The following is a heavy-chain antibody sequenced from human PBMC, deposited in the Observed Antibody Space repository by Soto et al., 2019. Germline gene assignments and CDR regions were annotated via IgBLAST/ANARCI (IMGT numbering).Heavy chain of an antibody. V-gene: IGHV3-23*01. CDR1: GFTLSSYA. Sequence: EVQLLESGGGLVQPGGSLRLSCAASGFTLSSYAMSWVRQAPGKGLEWVSAISGSGGSTSYADSVKGRFTISRDNSKNTLYLQMNSMRAEDTAVDYCAKGGYSSSWYLQHWGQGTLVTVSS. CDR2: ISGSGGST. J-gene: IGHJ1*01. CDR3: AKGGYSSSWYLQH. D-gene: IGHD6-13*01.